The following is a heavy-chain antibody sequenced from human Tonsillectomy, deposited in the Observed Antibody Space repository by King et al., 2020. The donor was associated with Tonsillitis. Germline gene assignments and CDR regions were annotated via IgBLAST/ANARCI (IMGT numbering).Heavy chain of an antibody. J-gene: IGHJ6*02. CDR2: ISYDGSNK. Sequence: VQLVESGGGVVQPGRSLRLSCAASGFTFSSYGMHWVRQAPGKGLEWVAVISYDGSNKYYADSVKGRFTISRDNSKNTLYLQMNSLRAEDTALYYCANSDYPYYGDYNRYGMDVWGQGTTVTVSS. V-gene: IGHV3-30*18. CDR3: ANSDYPYYGDYNRYGMDV. D-gene: IGHD4-17*01. CDR1: GFTFSSYG.